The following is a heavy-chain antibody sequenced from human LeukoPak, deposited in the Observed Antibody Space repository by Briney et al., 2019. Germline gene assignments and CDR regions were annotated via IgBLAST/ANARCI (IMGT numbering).Heavy chain of an antibody. D-gene: IGHD3-3*01. Sequence: GGSLRLSCAASGFTFSGYAMSWVRQAPGKGLEWVSAISGSGGSTYYADSVKGRFTISRDNSKNTLYLQMNSLRAEDTAVYYCAKGAIFGVVIQNWFDPWGQGTLVTVSS. J-gene: IGHJ5*02. CDR3: AKGAIFGVVIQNWFDP. CDR1: GFTFSGYA. CDR2: ISGSGGST. V-gene: IGHV3-23*01.